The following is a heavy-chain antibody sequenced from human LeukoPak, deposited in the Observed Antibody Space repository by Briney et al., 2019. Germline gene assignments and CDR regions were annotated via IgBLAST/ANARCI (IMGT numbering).Heavy chain of an antibody. CDR1: GFTFSSYS. CDR2: ISSSSSYI. V-gene: IGHV3-21*01. J-gene: IGHJ6*03. CDR3: ARALRRYYMDV. Sequence: GGSLRLSCAASGFTFSSYSMNWVRQAPGKGLEWVSSISSSSSYIYYADSVKGRFTISRDNAKNSLYLQMNSLRAEDTAVYYCARALRRYYMDVWGKGTTVTVSS.